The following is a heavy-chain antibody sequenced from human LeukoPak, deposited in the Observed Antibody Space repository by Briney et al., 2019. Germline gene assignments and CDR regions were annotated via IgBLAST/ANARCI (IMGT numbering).Heavy chain of an antibody. Sequence: SETLSLTCTVSGGSISSSSYYWGWIRQPPGKGLEWIGSIYYSGSTYYNPPLKSRVTISVDTSKNQFSLKLSSVTAADTAVYYCARVPTVTFFDYWGQGTLVTVSS. D-gene: IGHD4-17*01. CDR2: IYYSGST. V-gene: IGHV4-39*01. CDR1: GGSISSSSYY. J-gene: IGHJ4*02. CDR3: ARVPTVTFFDY.